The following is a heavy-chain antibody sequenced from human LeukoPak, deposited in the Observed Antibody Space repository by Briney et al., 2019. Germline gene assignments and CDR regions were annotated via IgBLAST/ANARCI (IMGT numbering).Heavy chain of an antibody. CDR1: GFTFSSYG. Sequence: PGRSLRPSCAASGFTFSSYGMHWVRQAPGKGLEWVAVIWYDGSNKYYADSVKGRFTISRDNSKNTLYLQMNSLRAEDTAVYYCARAVAVETSFDYWGQGTLVTVSS. CDR3: ARAVAVETSFDY. V-gene: IGHV3-33*01. CDR2: IWYDGSNK. D-gene: IGHD6-19*01. J-gene: IGHJ4*02.